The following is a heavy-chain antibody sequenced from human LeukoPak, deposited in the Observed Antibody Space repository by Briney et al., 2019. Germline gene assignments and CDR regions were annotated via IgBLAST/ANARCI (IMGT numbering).Heavy chain of an antibody. J-gene: IGHJ6*03. CDR2: MNPSSGNT. CDR3: ARVYYYYYYMDV. Sequence: ASVKVSCKASGYTFTSYDINWVRQATGQGLEWMGWMNPSSGNTGYAQKFQGRVTMTRNTSISTAYMELSSLRSEDTAVYYCARVYYYYYYMDVWGKGTTVTISS. V-gene: IGHV1-8*01. CDR1: GYTFTSYD.